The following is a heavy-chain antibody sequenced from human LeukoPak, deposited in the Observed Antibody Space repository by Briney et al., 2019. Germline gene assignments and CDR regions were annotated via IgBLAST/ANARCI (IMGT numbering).Heavy chain of an antibody. CDR2: IDHSGST. D-gene: IGHD2-15*01. CDR1: GYSISSGYY. V-gene: IGHV4-38-2*02. CDR3: ARGVGRVQRVRCSGGSCYFDY. J-gene: IGHJ4*02. Sequence: KPSETLSLTCTVSGYSISSGYYWGWIRQPPGKGLEWIGSIDHSGSTYYNPSLKSRVTISVDTSKNQFCLKLSSVTAADTAVYYCARGVGRVQRVRCSGGSCYFDYWGQGTLVTVSS.